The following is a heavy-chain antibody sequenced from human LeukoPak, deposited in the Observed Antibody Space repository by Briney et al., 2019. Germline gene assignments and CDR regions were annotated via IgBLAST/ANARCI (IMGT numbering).Heavy chain of an antibody. J-gene: IGHJ4*02. CDR1: GFTFSSYA. CDR2: TSYDGSNK. V-gene: IGHV3-30-3*01. D-gene: IGHD3-16*02. Sequence: GGSLRLSCAASGFTFSSYAMDWVRQAPGKGLEWVAVTSYDGSNKYYADSVKGRFTISRDNSKNTLYLQMNSLRAEDTAVYYCARVVGLRLGELSLGYWGQGTLVTVSS. CDR3: ARVVGLRLGELSLGY.